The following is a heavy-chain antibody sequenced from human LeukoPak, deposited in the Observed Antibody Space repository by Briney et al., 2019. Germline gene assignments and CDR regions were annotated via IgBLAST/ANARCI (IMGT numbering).Heavy chain of an antibody. CDR2: INRDGSRT. CDR3: ARGGSDTAMAHDY. CDR1: GFTFSNHW. Sequence: GGSLRLSCAASGFTFSNHWMHWVRQAPGKGLMWVLRINRDGSRTDYADSVKSRFTISRDDAKNTLYLQVNRLRAEDTAVYFCARGGSDTAMAHDYWGQGTLVTVSS. J-gene: IGHJ4*02. D-gene: IGHD5-18*01. V-gene: IGHV3-74*01.